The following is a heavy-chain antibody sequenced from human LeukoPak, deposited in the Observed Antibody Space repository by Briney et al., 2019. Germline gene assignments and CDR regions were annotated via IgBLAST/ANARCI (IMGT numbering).Heavy chain of an antibody. D-gene: IGHD1-26*01. V-gene: IGHV3-30*02. CDR2: IRYDGNNQ. Sequence: GGSLRLSCAASGFTFSRYGMLWVRQAPGKGLDGVAFIRYDGNNQYYADSVKGRFTISRDNSKNTFYLQMNSLRAEDTAVYYCAKDGMVGATTGLFYFDYWGQGILVTVSS. J-gene: IGHJ4*02. CDR3: AKDGMVGATTGLFYFDY. CDR1: GFTFSRYG.